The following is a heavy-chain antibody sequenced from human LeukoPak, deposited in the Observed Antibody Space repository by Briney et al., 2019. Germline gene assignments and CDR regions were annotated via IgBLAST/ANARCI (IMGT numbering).Heavy chain of an antibody. CDR1: GFTFSSYW. Sequence: GGSLRLSCAASGFTFSSYWMHWVRQAPGKGLVWVSRINSGGSSTSYADSVKGRFTISRDNAKNTLYLQMNSLRAEDTAVYYCARARNYYYGSGSCYLFAFDIWGQGTMVTVSS. V-gene: IGHV3-74*01. J-gene: IGHJ3*02. CDR2: INSGGSST. CDR3: ARARNYYYGSGSCYLFAFDI. D-gene: IGHD3-10*01.